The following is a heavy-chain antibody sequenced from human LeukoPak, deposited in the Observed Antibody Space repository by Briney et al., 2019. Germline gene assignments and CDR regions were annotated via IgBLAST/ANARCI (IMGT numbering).Heavy chain of an antibody. Sequence: SETLSLTCTVSGGSISRGRNYWSWIRQPAGEGLEWIGRFYPSGSTNYNPSLKSRVTISVDTSKNQFSLKLSSVTAADTAVYYCAKDRGRGGGWFDPWGQGTLVTVSS. CDR3: AKDRGRGGGWFDP. D-gene: IGHD3-10*01. CDR1: GGSISRGRNY. CDR2: FYPSGST. V-gene: IGHV4-61*02. J-gene: IGHJ5*02.